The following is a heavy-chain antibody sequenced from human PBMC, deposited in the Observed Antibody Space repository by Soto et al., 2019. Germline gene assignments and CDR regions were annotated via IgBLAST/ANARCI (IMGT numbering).Heavy chain of an antibody. J-gene: IGHJ3*02. CDR2: IYYSGST. Sequence: PAETLSLTCTVSGGSISSYDWSWIRQPPGKGLEWIGYIYYSGSTNYNPSLKRRVTISVDTSKNQFSLKLSSVTAADTAVYYCATTTVGDDAFDIWGQGTMVTVSS. V-gene: IGHV4-59*01. CDR3: ATTTVGDDAFDI. CDR1: GGSISSYD. D-gene: IGHD4-17*01.